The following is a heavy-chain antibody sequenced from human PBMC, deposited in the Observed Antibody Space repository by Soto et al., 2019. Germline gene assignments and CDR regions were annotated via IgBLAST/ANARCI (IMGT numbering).Heavy chain of an antibody. D-gene: IGHD3-16*01. J-gene: IGHJ5*02. CDR1: GGSISSYY. Sequence: PSETLSLTCTVSGGSISSYYCSWIRQPPGKGLEWLGYIHYSGSANYSPSLKSRLTISVDTSKNQFSLKLSSVTAADTAVYYCARQRTDYSSLDPWGQGTLVTVSS. CDR3: ARQRTDYSSLDP. V-gene: IGHV4-59*08. CDR2: IHYSGSA.